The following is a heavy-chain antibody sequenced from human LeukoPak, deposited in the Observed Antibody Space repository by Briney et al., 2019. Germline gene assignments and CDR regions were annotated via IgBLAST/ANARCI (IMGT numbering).Heavy chain of an antibody. Sequence: PGGSLRLSCAASGFTFSSYGMHWVRQAPGKGLEWVAFIRYDGSNKYYADSVKGRFTISRDNSKNTLYLQMNSLRAEDTAVYYCASPSHGSSGYRYWGQGTLVTVSS. D-gene: IGHD3-22*01. CDR3: ASPSHGSSGYRY. CDR1: GFTFSSYG. CDR2: IRYDGSNK. J-gene: IGHJ4*02. V-gene: IGHV3-30*02.